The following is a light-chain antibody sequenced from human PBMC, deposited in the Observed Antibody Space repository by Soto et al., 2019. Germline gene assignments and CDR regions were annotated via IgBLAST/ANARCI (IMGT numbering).Light chain of an antibody. CDR2: VAS. CDR1: QAIGSY. Sequence: ILLTQSPSFLSASVGDRVTITCRASQAIGSYLAWYQQKPGKAPKLLIYVASTLLSGVPSRFSGGGSRTDFPLTISSLQPEDFATYYCQQLSLHPLTFGGGTKLEI. CDR3: QQLSLHPLT. J-gene: IGKJ4*01. V-gene: IGKV1-9*01.